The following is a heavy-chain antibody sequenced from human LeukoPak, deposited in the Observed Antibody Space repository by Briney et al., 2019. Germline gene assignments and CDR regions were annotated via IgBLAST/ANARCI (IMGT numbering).Heavy chain of an antibody. V-gene: IGHV4-30-4*01. D-gene: IGHD4-17*01. CDR1: GGSISSGDYY. CDR2: IYYSGST. CDR3: ATLYGDYERWFDP. J-gene: IGHJ5*02. Sequence: SETLSLTCTVSGGSISSGDYYWSWIRQPPGKGLERIGYIYYSGSTYYNPSLKSRVTISVDTSKNQFSLKLSSVTAADTAVYYCATLYGDYERWFDPWGQGTLVTVSS.